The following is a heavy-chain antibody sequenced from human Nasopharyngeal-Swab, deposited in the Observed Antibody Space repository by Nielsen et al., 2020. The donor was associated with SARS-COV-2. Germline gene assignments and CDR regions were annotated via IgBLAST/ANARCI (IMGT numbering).Heavy chain of an antibody. V-gene: IGHV3-11*05. CDR3: ARGTATGWFDP. J-gene: IGHJ5*02. Sequence: GESLKISCAASGFTFSDYYTGWIRQAPGKGLEWVSYISSSSSYTNYADSVKGRFTISRDNAKNSLYLQMNSLRAEDTAVYYCARGTATGWFDPWGQGTLVTVSS. D-gene: IGHD4-17*01. CDR2: ISSSSSYT. CDR1: GFTFSDYY.